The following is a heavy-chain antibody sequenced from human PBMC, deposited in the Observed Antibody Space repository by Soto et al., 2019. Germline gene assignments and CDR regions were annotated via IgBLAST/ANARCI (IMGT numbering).Heavy chain of an antibody. CDR2: INPSGGST. CDR1: GYTFTSYY. J-gene: IGHJ4*02. V-gene: IGHV1-46*03. D-gene: IGHD3-22*01. Sequence: ASVKVSCKASGYTFTSYYMHWVRQAPGQGLEWMGIINPSGGSTSYAQKFQGRVTMTRDTSTSTVYMELSSLRSEDTAVYYCARALRNYYDSSGHFDDRGQGTPVTVSS. CDR3: ARALRNYYDSSGHFDD.